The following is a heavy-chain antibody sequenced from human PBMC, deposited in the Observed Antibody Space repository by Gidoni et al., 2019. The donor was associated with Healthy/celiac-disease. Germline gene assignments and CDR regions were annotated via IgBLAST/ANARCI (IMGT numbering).Heavy chain of an antibody. CDR1: GFTFSSYS. CDR2: ISSSSSYI. V-gene: IGHV3-21*01. J-gene: IGHJ6*02. D-gene: IGHD6-19*01. Sequence: EVQLVESGGGLVKPGGSLRLSCAASGFTFSSYSMNWVRQAPGKGLEWVSSISSSSSYIYYADSVKGRFTISRDNAKNSLYLQMNSLRAEDTAVYYCARDGQQWLVGYYYYYGMDVWGQGTTVTVSS. CDR3: ARDGQQWLVGYYYYYGMDV.